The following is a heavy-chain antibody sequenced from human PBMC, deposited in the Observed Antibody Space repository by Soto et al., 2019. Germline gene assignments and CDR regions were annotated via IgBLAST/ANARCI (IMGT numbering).Heavy chain of an antibody. V-gene: IGHV4-30-4*01. J-gene: IGHJ4*02. CDR1: GGSISSGDYY. CDR2: IYYSGST. D-gene: IGHD2-2*01. Sequence: QVQLQESGPGLVKPSQTLSLTCTVSGGSISSGDYYWSWIRQPPGKGLEWIGYIYYSGSTYYNPSLMSRVTISVDTSMNQFSLKLSSLTASSTAVYYCAREAVCTSTSCYEVYWGQGTLVTVSS. CDR3: AREAVCTSTSCYEVY.